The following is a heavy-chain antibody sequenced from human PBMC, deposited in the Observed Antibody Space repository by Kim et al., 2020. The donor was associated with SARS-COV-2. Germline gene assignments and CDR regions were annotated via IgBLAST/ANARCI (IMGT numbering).Heavy chain of an antibody. CDR3: ARGEKGYSYGYRGPWFDP. V-gene: IGHV4-34*01. D-gene: IGHD5-18*01. J-gene: IGHJ5*02. CDR1: GGSFSGYY. CDR2: INHSGST. Sequence: SETLSLTCAVYGGSFSGYYWSWIRQPPGKGLEWIGEINHSGSTNYNPSLKSRVTISVDTSKNQFSLKLSSVTAADTAVYYCARGEKGYSYGYRGPWFDPWGQGTLVTVSS.